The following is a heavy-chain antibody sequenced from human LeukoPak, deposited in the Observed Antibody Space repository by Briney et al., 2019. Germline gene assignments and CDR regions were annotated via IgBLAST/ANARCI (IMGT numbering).Heavy chain of an antibody. Sequence: GGSLRLSCAASGFTFSSYRMSWVRQAPGKGLEWVANIKQDGSEKNYVDSVKGRLTISRDNAKNSLELQMNSLRDEDTAVYYCARAGGYASSWAYWGQGTLVTVSS. CDR1: GFTFSSYR. J-gene: IGHJ4*02. CDR2: IKQDGSEK. CDR3: ARAGGYASSWAY. D-gene: IGHD5-12*01. V-gene: IGHV3-7*01.